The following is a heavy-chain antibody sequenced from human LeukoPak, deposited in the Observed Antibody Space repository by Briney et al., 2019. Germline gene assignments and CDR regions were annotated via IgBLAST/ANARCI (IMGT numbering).Heavy chain of an antibody. CDR1: GFTFSSYG. CDR2: IWYDGSNK. CDR3: ARDRSSSWYVVTNWFDP. V-gene: IGHV3-33*01. D-gene: IGHD6-13*01. Sequence: GRSLRLSCAASGFTFSSYGMHWVRQAPGKGLEWVAVIWYDGSNKYYADSVKGRFTISRDNSKNTLYLQMNSLRAEDTAVYYCARDRSSSWYVVTNWFDPWGQGTLVTVSS. J-gene: IGHJ5*02.